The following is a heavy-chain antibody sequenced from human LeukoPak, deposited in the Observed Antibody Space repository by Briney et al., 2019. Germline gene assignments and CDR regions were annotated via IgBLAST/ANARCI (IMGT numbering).Heavy chain of an antibody. CDR1: GFTFSSYS. V-gene: IGHV3-21*01. D-gene: IGHD2-21*02. J-gene: IGHJ4*02. CDR2: ISSSSSYI. CDR3: ARDSLVVVTAFDY. Sequence: SGGSLRLSCAASGFTFSSYSMNWVRQAPGKGLEWVSSISSSSSYIYYADSVKGRFTISRDNAKNSLYLQMNSLRAEDTAVYYCARDSLVVVTAFDYWGQGTLVTVSS.